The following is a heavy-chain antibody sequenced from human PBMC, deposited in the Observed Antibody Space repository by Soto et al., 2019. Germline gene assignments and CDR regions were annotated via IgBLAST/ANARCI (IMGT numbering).Heavy chain of an antibody. CDR1: GLDFRSNS. CDR3: SKWSGFGDA. D-gene: IGHD2-15*01. V-gene: IGHV3-23*01. CDR2: ISRGGDIT. J-gene: IGHJ5*02. Sequence: EVQLLESGGGLVQPGGALRLSGVASGLDFRSNSMTWARQAPGKGLEWVGGISRGGDITFYRDSVKGRFTISRDISKNTLFLQMNSLRVEDTATYFCSKWSGFGDAWGQGTLVTVSS.